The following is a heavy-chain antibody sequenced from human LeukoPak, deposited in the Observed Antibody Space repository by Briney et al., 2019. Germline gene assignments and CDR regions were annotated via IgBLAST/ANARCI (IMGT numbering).Heavy chain of an antibody. CDR1: GASVPIASHY. CDR3: TRHHDYGDKIDY. V-gene: IGHV4-39*01. D-gene: IGHD4-23*01. CDR2: IHYSGST. J-gene: IGHJ4*02. Sequence: LETLSLTCTVSGASVPIASHYWAWIRQPPGKGLEWIGSIHYSGSTYYSPSLKSRLTISGDTYKSQFSLKLTFVTAADAAVYYCTRHHDYGDKIDYWGQGTLVTVSS.